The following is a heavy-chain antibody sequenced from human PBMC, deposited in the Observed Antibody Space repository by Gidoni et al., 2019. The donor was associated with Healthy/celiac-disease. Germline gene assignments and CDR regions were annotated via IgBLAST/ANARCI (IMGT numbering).Heavy chain of an antibody. CDR1: GFTFSSYA. CDR2: ISGSGGST. V-gene: IGHV3-23*01. CDR3: AKSGGYYDSSGYDAFDI. Sequence: EVQLLESGGGLVQPGGSLRLSCAASGFTFSSYAMSWVRQAPGKGLEWVSAISGSGGSTYYADSVKGRFTIPRDNSKNTLYLQMNSLRAEDTAVYYCAKSGGYYDSSGYDAFDIWGQGTMVTVSS. J-gene: IGHJ3*02. D-gene: IGHD3-22*01.